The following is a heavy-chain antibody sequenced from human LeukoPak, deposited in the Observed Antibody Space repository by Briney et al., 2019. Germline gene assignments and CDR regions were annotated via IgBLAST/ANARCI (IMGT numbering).Heavy chain of an antibody. V-gene: IGHV1-69*06. Sequence: ASVKVSCKASGYTFTSYDISRVRQAPGQGLEWMGGIMPISGTANYAQKFQGRVTITADKPTNTAYMELSSLRSEDTAVYYCASGRTDIVVVPATLRNYYFDYWGQGTLVTVSS. D-gene: IGHD2-2*01. CDR2: IMPISGTA. CDR3: ASGRTDIVVVPATLRNYYFDY. J-gene: IGHJ4*02. CDR1: GYTFTSYD.